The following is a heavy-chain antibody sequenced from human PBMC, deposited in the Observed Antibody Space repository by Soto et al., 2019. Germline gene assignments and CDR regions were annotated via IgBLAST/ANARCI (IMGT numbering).Heavy chain of an antibody. J-gene: IGHJ6*02. Sequence: ASVKVSCKASGYTFTSYDINWVRQATGQGLEWMGWMNPNSGNTGYAQKFQGRVTMTRNTSISTAYMELSSLRSEDTAVYYCARGVGDYDDYYYYGMDVWGQGTPVTVSS. D-gene: IGHD4-17*01. CDR1: GYTFTSYD. V-gene: IGHV1-8*01. CDR3: ARGVGDYDDYYYYGMDV. CDR2: MNPNSGNT.